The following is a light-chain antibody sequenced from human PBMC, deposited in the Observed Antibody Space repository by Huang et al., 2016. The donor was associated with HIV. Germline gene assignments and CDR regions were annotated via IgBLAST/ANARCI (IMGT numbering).Light chain of an antibody. V-gene: IGKV3-11*01. CDR2: EAS. J-gene: IGKJ4*01. Sequence: EIVLTQSPATLSLSPGDRATLSCRASQSVGVYLAWYQQKPGQAPRLLIFEASNRATGIPERFSGSGSGTDCTLTIESLQPDDFAIYYCQQRTKWPPVLTFGGGTRVEIK. CDR1: QSVGVY. CDR3: QQRTKWPPVLT.